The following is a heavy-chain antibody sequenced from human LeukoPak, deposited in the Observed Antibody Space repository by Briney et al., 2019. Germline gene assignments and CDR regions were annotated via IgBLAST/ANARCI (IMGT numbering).Heavy chain of an antibody. Sequence: SETLSLTCTVSGGSISSSSYYWGWIRQPPGKGLEWIGSIYYSGSTYYNPSLKSRVTISVDTSKNQFSLKLSSVAAADTAVYYCARRGSSWYYYYMDVWGKGTTVTVSS. CDR3: ARRGSSWYYYYMDV. CDR1: GGSISSSSYY. V-gene: IGHV4-39*01. J-gene: IGHJ6*03. D-gene: IGHD6-13*01. CDR2: IYYSGST.